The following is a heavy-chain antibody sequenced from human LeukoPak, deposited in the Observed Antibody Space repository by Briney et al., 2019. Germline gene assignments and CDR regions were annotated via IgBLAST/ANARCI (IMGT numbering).Heavy chain of an antibody. J-gene: IGHJ5*02. CDR3: ARTGYCTNGVCYGAWFDP. CDR1: GGSVSHDSHY. D-gene: IGHD2-8*01. Sequence: PSETLSLTCTVSGGSVSHDSHYWSWIREPPGKGLEWIGYIYYIGSTKYNPSLKSRVTMSLDTSKNQFALKLSSVTAADTAVYYRARTGYCTNGVCYGAWFDPWGQGTLVTVSS. CDR2: IYYIGST. V-gene: IGHV4-61*01.